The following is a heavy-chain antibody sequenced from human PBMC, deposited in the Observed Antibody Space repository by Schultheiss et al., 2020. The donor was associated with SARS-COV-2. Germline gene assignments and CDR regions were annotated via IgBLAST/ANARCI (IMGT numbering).Heavy chain of an antibody. CDR2: ISGSGGST. CDR1: GFTFSSYA. CDR3: AKDQGSGYDSFDY. Sequence: GGSLRLSCAASGFTFSSYAMSWVRQAPGKGLEWVSAISGSGGSTYYADSVKGRFTISRDNSKNTLYLQMSSLRAEDTAVYYCAKDQGSGYDSFDYWGQGTLVTVSS. J-gene: IGHJ4*02. V-gene: IGHV3-23*01. D-gene: IGHD5-12*01.